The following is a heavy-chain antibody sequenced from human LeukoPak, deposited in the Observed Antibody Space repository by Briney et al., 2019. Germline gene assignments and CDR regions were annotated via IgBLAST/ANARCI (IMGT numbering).Heavy chain of an antibody. CDR3: ATLASGDSSPFDY. J-gene: IGHJ4*02. CDR1: GFTFSSYD. Sequence: GGSLRLSCAASGFTFSSYDMSWVRQAPGKGLEWVSFIRSDGGSTLYADSVKGRFTISRDNSKNTLYAEMTSLRAEDTAVYYCATLASGDSSPFDYWGQGTLVTVSS. CDR2: IRSDGGST. V-gene: IGHV3-23*01. D-gene: IGHD6-13*01.